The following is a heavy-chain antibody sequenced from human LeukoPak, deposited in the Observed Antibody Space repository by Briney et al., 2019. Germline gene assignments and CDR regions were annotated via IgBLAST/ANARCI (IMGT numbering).Heavy chain of an antibody. J-gene: IGHJ4*02. D-gene: IGHD6-6*01. V-gene: IGHV3-73*01. CDR3: ARLEYSSSSDQSGTSDY. CDR1: GFTFSGSA. CDR2: IRSKANNYAT. Sequence: GGSLTLSCAASGFTFSGSAMHWVRQASGKGLEWVGRIRSKANNYATAYAASVKGRFTISRDDSKNTAYLQMNSLKTEDTAVYYCARLEYSSSSDQSGTSDYWGQGTLVTVSS.